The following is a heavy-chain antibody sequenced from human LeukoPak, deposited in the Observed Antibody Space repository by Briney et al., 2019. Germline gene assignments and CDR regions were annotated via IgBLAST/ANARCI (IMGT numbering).Heavy chain of an antibody. Sequence: ASVKVSCKASGYTFTSYGISWVRQAPGQGLEWMGWISAYNGNTNYAQKLQGRITMTTDTSTSTAYMELRSLRSEDTAVYYCAREGGGDYVWGSYRYEDTWGQGTLVTVSS. CDR1: GYTFTSYG. V-gene: IGHV1-18*01. J-gene: IGHJ5*02. CDR3: AREGGGDYVWGSYRYEDT. D-gene: IGHD3-16*02. CDR2: ISAYNGNT.